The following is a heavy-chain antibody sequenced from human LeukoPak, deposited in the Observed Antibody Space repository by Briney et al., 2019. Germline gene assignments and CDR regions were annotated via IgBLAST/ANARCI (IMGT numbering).Heavy chain of an antibody. CDR2: IGAYNGDT. J-gene: IGHJ4*02. V-gene: IGHV1-18*04. D-gene: IGHD2-15*01. CDR3: TRDHCRGDNCPSFDY. CDR1: GYTFTSFG. Sequence: AAVKVSCKPSGYTFTSFGISWVRQAPGQGLEWMGWIGAYNGDTNYAQKFQGRVTMTTDTSTSTAYMDLRSLRSDDTAVYYCTRDHCRGDNCPSFDYWGQGTLVTVSS.